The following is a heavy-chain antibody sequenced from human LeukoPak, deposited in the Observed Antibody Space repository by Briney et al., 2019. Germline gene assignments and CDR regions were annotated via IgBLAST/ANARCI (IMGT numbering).Heavy chain of an antibody. CDR3: ARVGLSWSPLSQYYFDY. V-gene: IGHV3-23*01. CDR2: ISGSGGST. J-gene: IGHJ4*02. Sequence: GGSLRLSCAASGFTFSSYAMSWVRQAPGKGLEWVSAISGSGGSTYYADSVKGRFTISRDNSKNTLYLQMNSLRAEDTAVYYCARVGLSWSPLSQYYFDYWGQGTLVTVSS. CDR1: GFTFSSYA.